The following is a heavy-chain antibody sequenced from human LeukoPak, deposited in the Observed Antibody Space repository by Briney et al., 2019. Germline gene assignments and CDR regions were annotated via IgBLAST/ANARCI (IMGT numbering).Heavy chain of an antibody. CDR1: GGSFSDYY. Sequence: SETLSLTCAVYGGSFSDYYWNWIRQPPGKGLEWIGEINHSGSTDYNPSLKSRVSISVDTSKNQFSLKLNSVTAADTAVCYCAREGRDGSRYYFDYWSQGTLVTVSS. CDR2: INHSGST. D-gene: IGHD5-24*01. CDR3: AREGRDGSRYYFDY. V-gene: IGHV4-34*01. J-gene: IGHJ4*02.